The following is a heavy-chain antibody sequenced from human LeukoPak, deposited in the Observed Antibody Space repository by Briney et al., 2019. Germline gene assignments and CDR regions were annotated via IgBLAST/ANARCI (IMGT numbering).Heavy chain of an antibody. V-gene: IGHV3-48*01. D-gene: IGHD3-10*01. Sequence: GGSLRLSCAASGFTFSSYSMNWVRQAPGKGLEWVSYISSSSSTIYYADSVKGRFTISRDNAKNSLYLQMNSLRAEDTAVYYCAKDRSGSYDYWGQGTLVTVSS. CDR2: ISSSSSTI. CDR1: GFTFSSYS. J-gene: IGHJ4*02. CDR3: AKDRSGSYDY.